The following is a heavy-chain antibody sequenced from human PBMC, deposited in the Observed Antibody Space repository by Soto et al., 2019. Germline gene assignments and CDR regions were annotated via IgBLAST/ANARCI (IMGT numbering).Heavy chain of an antibody. CDR3: ARGGEPIDY. Sequence: PSETLSFTCTVSGGSTSSGGYYWSWIRQYPGKGLEWIGFVYYSGSTYYNPSLKSRVIISVDTSKKQFSLKLSSVTAADTAVYYCARGGEPIDYWGQGTLVTVSS. CDR1: GGSTSSGGYY. V-gene: IGHV4-31*03. J-gene: IGHJ4*02. D-gene: IGHD2-21*01. CDR2: VYYSGST.